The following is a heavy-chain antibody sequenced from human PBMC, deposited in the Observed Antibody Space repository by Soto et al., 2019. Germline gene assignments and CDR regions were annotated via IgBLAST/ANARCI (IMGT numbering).Heavy chain of an antibody. CDR2: IKQDGSEK. D-gene: IGHD3-22*01. Sequence: GGALRLSCAASGFTFRSYWMSWVRQAPVKGLEWVANIKQDGSEKYYVDSVKGRFTISRDNSKNTLYLQMNSLGAEDTAMYYCARDSFTFYYDSSGYSTVDYWGQGT. J-gene: IGHJ4*02. CDR1: GFTFRSYW. V-gene: IGHV3-7*01. CDR3: ARDSFTFYYDSSGYSTVDY.